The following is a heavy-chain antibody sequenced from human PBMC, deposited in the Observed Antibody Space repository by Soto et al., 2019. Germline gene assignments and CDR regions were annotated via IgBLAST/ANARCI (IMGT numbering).Heavy chain of an antibody. CDR1: GGSISSYY. CDR2: IYYNGIT. V-gene: IGHV4-59*08. CDR3: ARHWTASYYFDY. Sequence: PSETLSLTCTVSGGSISSYYWSWIRQPPGMGLEWIGYIYYNGITNYNPSLKSRVAISVDTSKNQFSLKLNSVTAADTAVYYCARHWTASYYFDYWGQGTLVTAPQ. D-gene: IGHD2-21*02. J-gene: IGHJ4*02.